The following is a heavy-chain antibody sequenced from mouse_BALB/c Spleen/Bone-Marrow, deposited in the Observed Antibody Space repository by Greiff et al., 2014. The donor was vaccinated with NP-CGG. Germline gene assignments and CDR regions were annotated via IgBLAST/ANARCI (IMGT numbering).Heavy chain of an antibody. V-gene: IGHV1-54*01. CDR1: GYAFTNYL. CDR3: ARRDYSFAY. Sequence: VQLQRSGAELVRPGTSVKVSCKASGYAFTNYLIEWVKQRPGQGLEWIGVINPGSGGTNYNEKFKGKATLTADKSSSTAYMQLSSLTSDDSAVYFCARRDYSFAYWGQGTLVTVSA. CDR2: INPGSGGT. D-gene: IGHD2-13*01. J-gene: IGHJ3*01.